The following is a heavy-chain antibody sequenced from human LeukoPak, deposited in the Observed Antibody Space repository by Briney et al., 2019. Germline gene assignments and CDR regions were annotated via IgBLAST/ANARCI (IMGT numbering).Heavy chain of an antibody. Sequence: ASVKVSCKASGYTFTGYYMHWVRQAPGQGLEWTGRINPNSGGTNYAQKFQGRVTMTRDTSISTAYMELSRLRSDDTAVYYCARAVYDILTGQPGWFDPWGQGTLVTVSS. CDR1: GYTFTGYY. CDR2: INPNSGGT. V-gene: IGHV1-2*06. J-gene: IGHJ5*02. D-gene: IGHD3-9*01. CDR3: ARAVYDILTGQPGWFDP.